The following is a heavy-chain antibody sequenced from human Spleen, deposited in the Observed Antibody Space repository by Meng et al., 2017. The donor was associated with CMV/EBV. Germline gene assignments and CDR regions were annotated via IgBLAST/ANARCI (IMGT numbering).Heavy chain of an antibody. D-gene: IGHD6-6*01. J-gene: IGHJ4*02. CDR1: GFIFSTHW. Sequence: GGSLRLPRAAPGFIFSTHWMSWVRQAPGKGLEWVANIKEDGSAKYYVDSVKGRFTISRDNAKNSLYLQMNSLRAEDTAVYYCARGSSSGLRNFDYWGQGTLVTVSS. V-gene: IGHV3-7*01. CDR2: IKEDGSAK. CDR3: ARGSSSGLRNFDY.